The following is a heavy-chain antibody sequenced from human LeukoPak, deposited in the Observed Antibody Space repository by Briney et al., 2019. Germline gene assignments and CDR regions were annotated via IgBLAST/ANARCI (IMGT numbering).Heavy chain of an antibody. Sequence: SVKVSCKASGGTFSSYAISWVRQAPGQGLEWMGGIIPIFGTANYAQKFQGRVTITADESTSTAYMELSSLRSEDTAVYYCTIGYCSSTSCYPLVDVWGQGTTVTVSS. J-gene: IGHJ6*02. D-gene: IGHD2-2*01. CDR3: TIGYCSSTSCYPLVDV. CDR2: IIPIFGTA. V-gene: IGHV1-69*13. CDR1: GGTFSSYA.